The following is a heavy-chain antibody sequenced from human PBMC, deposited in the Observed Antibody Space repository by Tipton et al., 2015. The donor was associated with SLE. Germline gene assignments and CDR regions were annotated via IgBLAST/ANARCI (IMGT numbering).Heavy chain of an antibody. CDR3: VRQRGDLWSGLHYFDF. V-gene: IGHV4-61*02. CDR2: IYSSGRT. D-gene: IGHD3-3*01. CDR1: GGSLSSGSFY. Sequence: LRLSCTVSGGSLSSGSFYWSWIRQPAGMGLEWIGRIYSSGRTNYNPSLRSRVTISIDTPKNQFSLSLSSVTAADTAMYYCVRQRGDLWSGLHYFDFWGQGALVTVSS. J-gene: IGHJ4*02.